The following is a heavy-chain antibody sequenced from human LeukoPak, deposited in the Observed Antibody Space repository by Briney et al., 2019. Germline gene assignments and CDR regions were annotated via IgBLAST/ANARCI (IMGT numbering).Heavy chain of an antibody. CDR1: GGSISSGDYY. Sequence: PSQTLSLTCTVSGGSISSGDYYWSWIRPPPGKGLEWIGYIYYSGSTYYNPSLKSRVTISVDTSKNQFSLKLSSVTAADTAVYYCARAVVVAATRWFDPWGQGTLVTVSS. D-gene: IGHD2-15*01. V-gene: IGHV4-30-4*01. J-gene: IGHJ5*02. CDR2: IYYSGST. CDR3: ARAVVVAATRWFDP.